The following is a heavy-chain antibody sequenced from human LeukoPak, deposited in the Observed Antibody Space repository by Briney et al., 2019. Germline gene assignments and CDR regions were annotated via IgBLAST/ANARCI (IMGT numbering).Heavy chain of an antibody. CDR3: ARGYSSGWYYFDY. J-gene: IGHJ4*02. Sequence: GGSLRPSCAASGFTVSSNYMSWVRQAPGKGLEWVSVIYSGGSTYYADSVKGRFTISRDNSKNTLYLQMNSLRAEDTAVYYCARGYSSGWYYFDYWGQGTLVTVSS. CDR1: GFTVSSNY. CDR2: IYSGGST. V-gene: IGHV3-53*01. D-gene: IGHD6-19*01.